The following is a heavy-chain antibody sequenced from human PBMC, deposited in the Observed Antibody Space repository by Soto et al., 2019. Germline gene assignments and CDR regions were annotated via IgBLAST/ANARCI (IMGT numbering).Heavy chain of an antibody. D-gene: IGHD6-13*01. CDR1: GGSISSGGYY. CDR2: IYYSGST. J-gene: IGHJ5*02. CDR3: ASLSSSWYWDWFDP. Sequence: PSETLSLTCTVSGGSISSGGYYWSWIRQHPGKGLEWIGYIYYSGSTYYNPSLKSRVTISVDTSKNQFSLKLSSVTAADTAVYYCASLSSSWYWDWFDPWGQGTLVTVSS. V-gene: IGHV4-31*03.